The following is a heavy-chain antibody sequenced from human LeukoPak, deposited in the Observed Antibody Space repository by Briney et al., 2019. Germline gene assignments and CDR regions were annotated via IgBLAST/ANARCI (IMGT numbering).Heavy chain of an antibody. Sequence: SVKVSCKASGGTFSSYAISWVRQAPGQGLEWMGRIIPIFGTANYAQKFQGRVTITADESTSTAYMELSSLRSEDTAVYYCARALEQLVTPYYYYYYMDVWGKGTTVTVSS. J-gene: IGHJ6*03. CDR1: GGTFSSYA. V-gene: IGHV1-69*13. CDR2: IIPIFGTA. D-gene: IGHD6-13*01. CDR3: ARALEQLVTPYYYYYYMDV.